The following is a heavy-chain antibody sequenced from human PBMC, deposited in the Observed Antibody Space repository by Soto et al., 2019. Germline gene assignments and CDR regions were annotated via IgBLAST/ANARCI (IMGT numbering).Heavy chain of an antibody. Sequence: QVQLQESGPGLVKPSQTLSLTCTVSGGSISSGGYYWSWIRQHPGKGLEWIGYIYYSGSTYYNTSLQSRVTISLDTSKKQFSLKLSSVTAADTAVYYCARVCGGDCHYGMDVWGQGTTVTVSS. CDR1: GGSISSGGYY. D-gene: IGHD2-21*02. J-gene: IGHJ6*02. CDR2: IYYSGST. V-gene: IGHV4-31*03. CDR3: ARVCGGDCHYGMDV.